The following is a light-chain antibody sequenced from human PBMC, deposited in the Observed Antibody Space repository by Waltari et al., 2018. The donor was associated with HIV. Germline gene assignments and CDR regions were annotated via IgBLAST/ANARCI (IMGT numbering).Light chain of an antibody. CDR3: QLYGSSPSYT. CDR2: GAS. Sequence: EIVLTQSPGTLSLSPGERATLSCRASQSVRSSYLAWYQQKPAQAPRLLISGASSRATGIPDRFSGSVSGTDFTLTISRLEPEDFAVYFCQLYGSSPSYTFGQGTKLEIK. V-gene: IGKV3-20*01. CDR1: QSVRSSY. J-gene: IGKJ2*01.